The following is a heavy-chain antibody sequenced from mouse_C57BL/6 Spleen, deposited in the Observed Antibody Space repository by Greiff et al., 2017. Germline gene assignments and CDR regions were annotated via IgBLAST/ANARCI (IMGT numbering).Heavy chain of an antibody. CDR1: GYTFTDYE. Sequence: QVHVKQSGAELVRPGASVTLSCKASGYTFTDYEMHWVKQTPVHGLEWIGAIDPETGGTAYNQKFKGKAILTADKSSSTAYMELRSLTSEDSAVYYCRSGNYAMDYWGQGTSVTVSS. CDR3: RSGNYAMDY. V-gene: IGHV1-15*01. D-gene: IGHD3-1*01. CDR2: IDPETGGT. J-gene: IGHJ4*01.